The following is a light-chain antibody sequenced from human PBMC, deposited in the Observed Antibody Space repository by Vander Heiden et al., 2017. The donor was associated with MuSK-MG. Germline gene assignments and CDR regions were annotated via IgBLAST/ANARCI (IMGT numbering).Light chain of an antibody. J-gene: IGLJ2*01. V-gene: IGLV3-1*01. CDR1: KLGDKY. CDR3: QAWDSNTMI. CDR2: EDD. Sequence: YELTQPASVSVSPGLTATITCSGDKLGDKYVCWYQQKPGQSPLLVMYEDDKRPSGIPERFSGSNSGDTATLTITGTQALDEADYFCQAWDSNTMIFGGGTKLTVL.